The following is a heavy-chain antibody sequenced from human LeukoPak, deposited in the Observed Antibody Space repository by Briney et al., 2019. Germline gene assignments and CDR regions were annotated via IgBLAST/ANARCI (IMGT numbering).Heavy chain of an antibody. V-gene: IGHV1-69*04. D-gene: IGHD3-10*01. CDR2: IIPILGIA. Sequence: SVKVSCRASGGTFSSYAISWVRQAPGQGLEWMGRIIPILGIANYAQKFQGRVTITADKSTSTAYMELSSLRSEDTAVYYCARSGDLWFGELLYGYFDYWGQGTLVTVSS. CDR1: GGTFSSYA. CDR3: ARSGDLWFGELLYGYFDY. J-gene: IGHJ4*02.